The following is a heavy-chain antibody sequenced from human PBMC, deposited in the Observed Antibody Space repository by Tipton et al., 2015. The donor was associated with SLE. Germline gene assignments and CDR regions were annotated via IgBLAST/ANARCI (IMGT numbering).Heavy chain of an antibody. CDR3: ASLPQGYCSTINCSPRMDV. V-gene: IGHV4-31*03. Sequence: LRLSCSVSGSTLGRGGYHWSWIRQHPGKGLEWLAYTDYGGTTYYNPSLESRLTTSVDRSRNQFSLKVSSVTAADTAVYYCASLPQGYCSTINCSPRMDVWGKGTTVTVSS. D-gene: IGHD2-2*01. CDR2: TDYGGTT. CDR1: GSTLGRGGYH. J-gene: IGHJ6*04.